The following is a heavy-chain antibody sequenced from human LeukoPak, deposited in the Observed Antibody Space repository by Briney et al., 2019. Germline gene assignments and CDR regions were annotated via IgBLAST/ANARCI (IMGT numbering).Heavy chain of an antibody. CDR2: IHYSGFS. D-gene: IGHD4-23*01. Sequence: SETLSLTCTVSGGSISSYYWSWIRQPPGKGLEWIGYIHYSGFSNYNPSLKSLVTISVDTSKNHFSLKLNFVTAADTAVYYCARDLHGGNSGLGYWGQGTLVTVSS. CDR1: GGSISSYY. CDR3: ARDLHGGNSGLGY. J-gene: IGHJ1*01. V-gene: IGHV4-59*01.